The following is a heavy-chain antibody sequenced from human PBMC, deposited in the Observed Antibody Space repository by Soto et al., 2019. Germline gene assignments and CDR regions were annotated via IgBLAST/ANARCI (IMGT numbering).Heavy chain of an antibody. Sequence: ASVKVSCKASGYTFTSYGISWVRQAPGQGLEWMGWISAYNGNTNYAQKLQGRVTMTTDTSTSTAYMELRSLRSDDTAVYYCARDRTPLYYDILTGYFPLDARDYRAQRTLVTVSS. V-gene: IGHV1-18*01. CDR3: ARDRTPLYYDILTGYFPLDARDY. J-gene: IGHJ4*02. D-gene: IGHD3-9*01. CDR1: GYTFTSYG. CDR2: ISAYNGNT.